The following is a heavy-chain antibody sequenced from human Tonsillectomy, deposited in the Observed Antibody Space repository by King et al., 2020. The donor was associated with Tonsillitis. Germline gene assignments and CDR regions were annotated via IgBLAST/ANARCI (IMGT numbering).Heavy chain of an antibody. CDR1: GGSVRSSSYY. CDR3: ARPGFDTGGLHPVDY. V-gene: IGHV4-39*07. CDR2: IFYGGST. D-gene: IGHD4-23*01. Sequence: QLQESGPGLVKPSETLSLTCTVSGGSVRSSSYYWVWIRQSPGKGLEWIGSIFYGGSTYYTPSFKGRATISTNTSKNQFSLTLISVTAADTATYYCARPGFDTGGLHPVDYWGQGISVIVSS. J-gene: IGHJ4*02.